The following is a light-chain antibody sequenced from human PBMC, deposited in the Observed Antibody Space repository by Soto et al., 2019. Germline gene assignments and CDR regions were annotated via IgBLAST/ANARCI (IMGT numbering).Light chain of an antibody. Sequence: QSVLTQPPSVSGAPGQRVTISCTGSSSNIGAGYDVHWYRHLPGTAPKLLIYGNSNRPSGVPDRFSGSKSGTSASLAITGLQAEDEADYYCQSFDSSLSGSAVFGTGTKLTV. V-gene: IGLV1-40*01. CDR2: GNS. J-gene: IGLJ1*01. CDR1: SSNIGAGYD. CDR3: QSFDSSLSGSAV.